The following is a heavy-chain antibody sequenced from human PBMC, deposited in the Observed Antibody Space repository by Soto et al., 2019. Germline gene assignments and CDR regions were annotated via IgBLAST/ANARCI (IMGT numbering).Heavy chain of an antibody. D-gene: IGHD1-1*01. CDR1: GGSISSYY. V-gene: IGHV4-59*01. CDR3: ARATRGTGTPTPYDY. Sequence: SETLSLTCTVSGGSISSYYWSWIRQPPGKGLEWIGYIYYSGSTNYNPSLKSRVTISVDTSKNQFSLKLSSVTAADTAVYYCARATRGTGTPTPYDYWGQGTLVTVSS. CDR2: IYYSGST. J-gene: IGHJ4*02.